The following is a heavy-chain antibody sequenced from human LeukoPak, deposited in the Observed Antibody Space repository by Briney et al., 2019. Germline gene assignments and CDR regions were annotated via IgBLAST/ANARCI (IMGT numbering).Heavy chain of an antibody. J-gene: IGHJ4*02. CDR1: GFTFSSYG. V-gene: IGHV3-33*06. Sequence: GGSLRLSCAASGFTFSSYGMHWVRQAPGKGLEWVAVIWYDGSNKYYADSVKGRFTISRDNSKNTLYLQMNSLRAEDTAVYYCAKGEVSGWYYFDYWGQGTLVTVSS. CDR3: AKGEVSGWYYFDY. D-gene: IGHD6-19*01. CDR2: IWYDGSNK.